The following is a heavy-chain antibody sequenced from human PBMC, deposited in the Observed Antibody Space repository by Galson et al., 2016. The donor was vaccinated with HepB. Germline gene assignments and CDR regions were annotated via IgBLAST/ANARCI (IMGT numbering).Heavy chain of an antibody. CDR2: IYPGDSDT. V-gene: IGHV5-51*01. D-gene: IGHD3-16*01. J-gene: IGHJ6*03. CDR3: VRTGGGGDYYYYMDV. CDR1: GYRFTSHW. Sequence: QSGAEVKKPGESLKISCKGSGYRFTSHWIAWVRQMPGKGLEWMGFIYPGDSDTRYSPSFQGQVTIPADKSITPAYLQWSSLKASDPAMYYCVRTGGGGDYYYYMDVWGTGTTVTVSS.